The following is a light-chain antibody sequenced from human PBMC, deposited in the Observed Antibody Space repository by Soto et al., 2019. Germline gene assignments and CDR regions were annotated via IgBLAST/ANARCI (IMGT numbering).Light chain of an antibody. V-gene: IGLV1-44*01. CDR2: SNN. J-gene: IGLJ1*01. CDR1: SSNIGSNT. Sequence: QSVLTQPPSASGTPGQRVTISCSGSSSNIGSNTVNWYQQLPGTAPKLLIYSNNQRPSGVPDRFSGSKSVTSASLDISGIEYVDKDDYYCAAWDERLNGHDVLGGGITVTV. CDR3: AAWDERLNGHDV.